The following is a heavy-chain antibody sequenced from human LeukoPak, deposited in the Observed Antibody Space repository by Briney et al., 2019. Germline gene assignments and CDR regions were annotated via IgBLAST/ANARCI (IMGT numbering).Heavy chain of an antibody. V-gene: IGHV3-30-3*01. CDR2: ISYDGSNK. CDR1: GFTFSSYA. J-gene: IGHJ4*02. CDR3: ARDLGGATPQGDY. Sequence: PGGSLRLSCAASGFTFSSYAMHWVRQAPGKGLEWVAVISYDGSNKYYADSVKGRFTISRDNSKNTLYLQMNSLRAEDTAVYYCARDLGGATPQGDYWGQGTLVTVSS. D-gene: IGHD1-26*01.